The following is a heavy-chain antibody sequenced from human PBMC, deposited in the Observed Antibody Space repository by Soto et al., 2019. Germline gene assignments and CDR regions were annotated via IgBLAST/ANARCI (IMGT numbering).Heavy chain of an antibody. V-gene: IGHV3-15*01. J-gene: IGHJ4*02. CDR3: TTDDPINRY. CDR1: GFTFSNAW. CDR2: IKSKIDGGTT. Sequence: GGSLRLSCAASGFTFSNAWMSWVRQAPGKGLEWVGRIKSKIDGGTTDYAAPVKGRFTISRDDSKNTLYLQMNSLKTEDTAVYYCTTDDPINRYWGQGTLVTVSS.